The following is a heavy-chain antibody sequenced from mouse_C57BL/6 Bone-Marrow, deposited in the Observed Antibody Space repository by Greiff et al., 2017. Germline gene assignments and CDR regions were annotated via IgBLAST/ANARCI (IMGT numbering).Heavy chain of an antibody. J-gene: IGHJ1*03. CDR2: IDPEDGET. CDR1: GFNFKDYY. Sequence: VQLQQSGAELVKPGASVKLSCTASGFNFKDYYMHWVQQRTEQGLEWIGRIDPEDGETKSAAKFQGKATITADTSSNTAYLQLSSLTSEDTAVYYCAGCGSCDWYFDVWGTGTTVTVSS. D-gene: IGHD1-1*02. CDR3: AGCGSCDWYFDV. V-gene: IGHV14-2*01.